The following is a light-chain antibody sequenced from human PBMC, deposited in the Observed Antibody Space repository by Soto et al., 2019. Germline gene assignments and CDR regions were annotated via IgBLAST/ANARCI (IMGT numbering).Light chain of an antibody. J-gene: IGKJ3*01. CDR2: LGS. V-gene: IGKV2-28*01. CDR3: RQALQSP. CDR1: QSLLHSNGYNY. Sequence: DIVMTQSPLSLPVTPGEPASISCRSSQSLLHSNGYNYLDWYLQKPGQSPQLLVYLGSNRASGVPDKFSGSGSSTDFTLKISRVEAEDVGVYYCRQALQSPFRPGTKVDIK.